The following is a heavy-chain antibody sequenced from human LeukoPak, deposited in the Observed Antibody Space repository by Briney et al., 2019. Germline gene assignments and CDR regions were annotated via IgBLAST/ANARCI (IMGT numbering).Heavy chain of an antibody. CDR3: AILSYSSSWYYYYYYIDV. Sequence: AETLSLTCTVSGGSISSSSYYWGWIRPPPGQGLEWIGSIYYSGSTYYNPSLKSRVTISVDTSKNPFTLKLSSVTAEDTAVYYCAILSYSSSWYYYYYYIDVWGKGTTVTISS. V-gene: IGHV4-39*01. D-gene: IGHD6-13*01. CDR1: GGSISSSSYY. J-gene: IGHJ6*03. CDR2: IYYSGST.